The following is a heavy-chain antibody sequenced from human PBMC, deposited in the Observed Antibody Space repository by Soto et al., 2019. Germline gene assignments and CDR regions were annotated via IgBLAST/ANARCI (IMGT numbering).Heavy chain of an antibody. D-gene: IGHD2-2*01. Sequence: GASVKVSCKASGYTFTSYGISWVRQAPGQGLEWMGLISAYNGNTNYAQKLQGRVTMTTDTSTSTAYMELRSLRSDDMAVYYCAKYVSGAFDIWGQGTMVTVSS. CDR3: AKYVSGAFDI. V-gene: IGHV1-18*03. J-gene: IGHJ3*02. CDR2: ISAYNGNT. CDR1: GYTFTSYG.